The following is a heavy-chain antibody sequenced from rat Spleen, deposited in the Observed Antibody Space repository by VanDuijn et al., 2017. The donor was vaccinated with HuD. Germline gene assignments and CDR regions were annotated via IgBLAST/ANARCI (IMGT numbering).Heavy chain of an antibody. CDR2: IRHDGSST. Sequence: EVHLVESGGGLVQPGRSMKLSCAASGFTFSNYDMAWVRQAPTKGLEWVASIRHDGSSTDYGDSVKGRFTISRDSAKSTLYLQMDSLRSEDTATYYCTRGFTVAVFWGQGVMVTVSA. V-gene: IGHV5-22*01. CDR1: GFTFSNYD. CDR3: TRGFTVAVF. D-gene: IGHD1-2*01. J-gene: IGHJ2*01.